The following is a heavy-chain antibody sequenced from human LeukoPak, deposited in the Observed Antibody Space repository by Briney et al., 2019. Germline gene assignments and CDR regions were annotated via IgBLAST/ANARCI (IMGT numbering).Heavy chain of an antibody. Sequence: QAGGSLRLSCAASGFTFSSYWMSWVRQAPGKGLEWVSYISSSSSTIYYADSVKGRFTISRDNAKNSLYLQMNSLRAEDTAVYYCAREAYYYDSSGYYGWWFDPWGQGTLVTVSS. CDR3: AREAYYYDSSGYYGWWFDP. CDR1: GFTFSSYW. J-gene: IGHJ5*02. V-gene: IGHV3-48*04. CDR2: ISSSSSTI. D-gene: IGHD3-22*01.